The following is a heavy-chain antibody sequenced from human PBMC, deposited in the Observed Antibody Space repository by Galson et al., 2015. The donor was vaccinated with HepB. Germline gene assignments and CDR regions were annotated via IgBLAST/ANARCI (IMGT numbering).Heavy chain of an antibody. Sequence: SLRLSCAASGFTFSSYAMHWVRQAPGKGLEWVAVISYDGSNKYYADSVKGRFTISRDNSKNTLYLQMNSLRAEDTAVYYCARPRGYCSGGSCYSDFVYWGQGTLVTVSS. V-gene: IGHV3-30-3*01. D-gene: IGHD2-15*01. J-gene: IGHJ4*02. CDR3: ARPRGYCSGGSCYSDFVY. CDR1: GFTFSSYA. CDR2: ISYDGSNK.